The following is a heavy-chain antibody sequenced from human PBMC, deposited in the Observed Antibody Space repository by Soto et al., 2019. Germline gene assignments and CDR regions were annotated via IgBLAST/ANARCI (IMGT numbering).Heavy chain of an antibody. CDR1: GGSISSYY. CDR3: ARLSSFYNRYYFDY. CDR2: IYYSGST. V-gene: IGHV4-59*08. J-gene: IGHJ4*02. D-gene: IGHD1-1*01. Sequence: SETLSLTCTVSGGSISSYYWSWIRQPPGKGLEWIGYIYYSGSTNYNPSLKSRVNISVDTSKNQFSLKLSSVTAADTAVYYCARLSSFYNRYYFDYWGQGTLVTVSS.